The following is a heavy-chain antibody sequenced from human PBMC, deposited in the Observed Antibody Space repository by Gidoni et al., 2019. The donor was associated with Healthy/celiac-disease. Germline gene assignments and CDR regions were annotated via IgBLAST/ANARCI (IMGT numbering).Heavy chain of an antibody. CDR2: ISSSSSTI. J-gene: IGHJ4*02. V-gene: IGHV3-48*02. Sequence: EVQLVESGGGLVQPGGSLRLSCAASGFTFSSYSMNWVRQAPGKGLGWVSYISSSSSTIYYADSVKGRFTISRDNAKNSLYLQMNSLRDEDTAVYYCARDIIPGMRGWLQFSPLDYWGQGTLVTVSS. CDR1: GFTFSSYS. D-gene: IGHD5-12*01. CDR3: ARDIIPGMRGWLQFSPLDY.